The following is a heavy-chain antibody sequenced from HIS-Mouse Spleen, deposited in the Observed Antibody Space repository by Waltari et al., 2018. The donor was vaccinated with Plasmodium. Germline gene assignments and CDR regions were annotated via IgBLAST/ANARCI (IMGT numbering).Heavy chain of an antibody. Sequence: QLQLQESGPGLVKPSETLSLTCTVSGGSISSSSYYWGWIRQPPGKGLEWIGSTYYSGRTYYNPALKGRVTISVDTSKNQFSLKLSAVTAADTAVYYCARQRSADWYFDLWGRGTLVTVSS. CDR3: ARQRSADWYFDL. CDR1: GGSISSSSYY. V-gene: IGHV4-39*01. J-gene: IGHJ2*01. CDR2: TYYSGRT.